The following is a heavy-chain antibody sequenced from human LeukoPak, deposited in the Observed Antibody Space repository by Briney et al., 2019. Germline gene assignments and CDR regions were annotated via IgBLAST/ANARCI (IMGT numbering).Heavy chain of an antibody. CDR2: INHSGST. D-gene: IGHD5-12*01. CDR3: ARVGYDYDAQYYYYYYHMDV. V-gene: IGHV4-34*01. J-gene: IGHJ6*03. CDR1: GGSFSGYY. Sequence: SETLSLTCAVYGGSFSGYYWSWIRQPPGKGLERIGEINHSGSTNYNPSLKSRVTISVDTSKNQFSLKLSSVTAADTAVYYCARVGYDYDAQYYYYYYHMDVWGKGTTVTVSS.